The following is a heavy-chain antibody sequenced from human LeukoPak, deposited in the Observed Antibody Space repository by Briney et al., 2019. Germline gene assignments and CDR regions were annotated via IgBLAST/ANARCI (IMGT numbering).Heavy chain of an antibody. CDR2: ITWDGDST. Sequence: GGSLRLSCAASGFTFSTYSMNWVRQAPGKGLEWVSLITWDGDSTYYADSVKGRFTISRDNSKNYLYLQMNSLRAEDTALYYCAKGTSSWHEFDSWGQGTLVTVSS. CDR1: GFTFSTYS. D-gene: IGHD6-13*01. CDR3: AKGTSSWHEFDS. V-gene: IGHV3-43D*03. J-gene: IGHJ4*02.